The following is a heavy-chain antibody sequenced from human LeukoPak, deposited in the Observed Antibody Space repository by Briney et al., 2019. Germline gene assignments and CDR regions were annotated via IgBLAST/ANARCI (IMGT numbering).Heavy chain of an antibody. Sequence: SETLSLTCAVSGYSISSGYYWGWIRQPPGKGLEWIGSIYHSGSTYYNPSLKSRVTISADTSKNQFFLKLSSVTAADTAVYYCAKTRTGPHYFDYWGQGTLVTVSS. CDR3: AKTRTGPHYFDY. CDR2: IYHSGST. V-gene: IGHV4-38-2*01. CDR1: GYSISSGYY. J-gene: IGHJ4*02.